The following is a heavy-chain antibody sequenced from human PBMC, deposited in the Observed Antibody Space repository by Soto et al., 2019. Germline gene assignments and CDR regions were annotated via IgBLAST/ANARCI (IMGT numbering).Heavy chain of an antibody. CDR1: GGTFSSYA. CDR2: IIPIFGTA. V-gene: IGHV1-69*05. CDR3: ASLGRGYVGC. Sequence: QVQLVQSGAEVKKPGSSVKVSCKASGGTFSSYAISWVRQAPGQGLEWMGGIIPIFGTANYAQKFQGRVTMTQTEPKSTASGELSSVIFEDTAGYYCASLGRGYVGCWGQGALVNVSS. J-gene: IGHJ4*02. D-gene: IGHD1-26*01.